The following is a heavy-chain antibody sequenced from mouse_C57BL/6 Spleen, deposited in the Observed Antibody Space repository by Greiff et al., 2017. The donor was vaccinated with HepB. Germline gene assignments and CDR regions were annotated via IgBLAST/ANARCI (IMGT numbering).Heavy chain of an antibody. CDR3: SGKVVATGLDV. V-gene: IGHV1-5*01. D-gene: IGHD1-1*01. CDR2: IYPGNSDT. CDR1: GYTFTSYW. Sequence: VQLKESGTVLARPGASVKMSCKTSGYTFTSYWMHWVKQRPGQGLEWIGAIYPGNSDTSYNQKFKGKAKLTAVTPASTAYMELSSLTNEDSAVYYCSGKVVATGLDVWGTGTTVTVSS. J-gene: IGHJ1*03.